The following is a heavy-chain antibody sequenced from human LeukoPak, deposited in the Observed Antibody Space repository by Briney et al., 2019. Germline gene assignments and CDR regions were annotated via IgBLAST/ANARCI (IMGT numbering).Heavy chain of an antibody. V-gene: IGHV4-59*01. Sequence: SETLSLTCTVSGGSISSYYWSWIRQPPGKGLEWIGYIYYSGSTNYNPSLKSRVTISVDTSKNQFSLKLSSVTAADTAVYYCARGYYDFWSGYLTTFDYWGQGTLVTVSS. CDR2: IYYSGST. CDR1: GGSISSYY. CDR3: ARGYYDFWSGYLTTFDY. D-gene: IGHD3-3*01. J-gene: IGHJ4*02.